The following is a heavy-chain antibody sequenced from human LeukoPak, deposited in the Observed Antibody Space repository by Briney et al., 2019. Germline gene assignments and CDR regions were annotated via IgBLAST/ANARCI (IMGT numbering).Heavy chain of an antibody. Sequence: SETLSLTCTVSGYSINSGYFWGWIRQPPGMGLEWIGSIYSSGSTYYNPSLKSRVTISVDTSKNQFSLKLSSVTAADTAVYYCAREGRDGYNSDYWGQGTLVTVSS. J-gene: IGHJ4*02. CDR3: AREGRDGYNSDY. V-gene: IGHV4-38-2*02. CDR1: GYSINSGYF. CDR2: IYSSGST. D-gene: IGHD5-24*01.